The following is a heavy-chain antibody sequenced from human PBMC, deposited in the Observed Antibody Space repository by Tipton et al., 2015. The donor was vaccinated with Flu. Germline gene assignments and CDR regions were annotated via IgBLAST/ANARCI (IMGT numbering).Heavy chain of an antibody. CDR1: GGSISSYY. CDR3: ARRTRIQRGYSGYDWGMRYYFDY. V-gene: IGHV4-59*08. D-gene: IGHD5-12*01. Sequence: TLSLTCTVSGGSISSYYWSWIRQPPGKGLEWIGSIYYSGSTNYNPSLKSRVTISVDTSKNQFSLKLSSVTAADTAVYYCARRTRIQRGYSGYDWGMRYYFDYWGQGTLVTVSS. J-gene: IGHJ4*02. CDR2: IYYSGST.